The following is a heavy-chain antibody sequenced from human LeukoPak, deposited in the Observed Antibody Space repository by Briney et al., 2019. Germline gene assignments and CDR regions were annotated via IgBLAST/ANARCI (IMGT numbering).Heavy chain of an antibody. CDR3: ARLRGYDILTGYWGPFDP. V-gene: IGHV5-51*01. CDR1: GYSFTSYW. CDR2: IYPGDSDT. J-gene: IGHJ5*02. D-gene: IGHD3-9*01. Sequence: GESLQISCKGSGYSFTSYWIGWVRPMPGKGLEWMGIIYPGDSDTRYSPSFQGQVTISADKSISTAYLQWSSLKASDTAMYYCARLRGYDILTGYWGPFDPWGQGTLVTVSS.